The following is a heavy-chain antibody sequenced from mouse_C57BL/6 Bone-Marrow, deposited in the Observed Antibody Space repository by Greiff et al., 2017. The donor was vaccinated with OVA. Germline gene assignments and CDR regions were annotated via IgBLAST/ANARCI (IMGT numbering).Heavy chain of an antibody. CDR3: ARPQTAQATYYFDY. CDR2: LYPRSGNP. CDR1: GYTFTSYG. J-gene: IGHJ2*01. D-gene: IGHD3-2*02. V-gene: IGHV1-81*01. Sequence: QVQLQQSGAELARPGASVKLSCKASGYTFTSYGLSWVKQRTGQGLEWIGELYPRSGNPYYNEKFKGKATLTADKSSSTAYMELLSLTSEDSAVYVCARPQTAQATYYFDYWGQGTTLTVSS.